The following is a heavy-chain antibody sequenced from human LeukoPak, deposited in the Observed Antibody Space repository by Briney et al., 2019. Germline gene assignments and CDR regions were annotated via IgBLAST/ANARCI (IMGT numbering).Heavy chain of an antibody. Sequence: GGSLRLSCAASGFTFTTCIMSGVRQAPGKGLEWVSSISSDSSYISYADSVKDRFTISRDNAKNSLYLQMNSLRSEDTAVYYCARPKPGGSYFGMDVWGQGTTVTVSS. D-gene: IGHD1-14*01. CDR1: GFTFTTCI. V-gene: IGHV3-21*01. CDR3: ARPKPGGSYFGMDV. CDR2: ISSDSSYI. J-gene: IGHJ6*02.